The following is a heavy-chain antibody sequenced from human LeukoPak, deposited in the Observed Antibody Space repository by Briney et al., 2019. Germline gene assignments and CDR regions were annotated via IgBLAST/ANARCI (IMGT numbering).Heavy chain of an antibody. Sequence: HGESLKISCKGSGYSFTSYWIGWVRQMPGKSLEWMGIIYPGDSDTRYSPSFQGQVTISADKSISTAYLQWSSLKASDTAMYYCARSGSGYYSGLDYWGQGTLVTVSS. CDR2: IYPGDSDT. CDR3: ARSGSGYYSGLDY. V-gene: IGHV5-51*01. J-gene: IGHJ4*02. D-gene: IGHD3-22*01. CDR1: GYSFTSYW.